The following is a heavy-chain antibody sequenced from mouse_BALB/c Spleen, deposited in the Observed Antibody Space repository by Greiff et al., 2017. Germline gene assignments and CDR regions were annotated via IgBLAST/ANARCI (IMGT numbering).Heavy chain of an antibody. CDR1: GYTFTEYI. Sequence: QVQLQQSGAGLVKPGASVKLSCKASGYTFTEYIIHWVKQRSGQGLEWIGWFYPGSGSIKYNEKFKDKATLTADKSSSTVYMELSRLTSEDSAVYFCARHEGHYDDDEGAFAYWGQGTLVTVSA. CDR2: FYPGSGSI. CDR3: ARHEGHYDDDEGAFAY. D-gene: IGHD2-4*01. V-gene: IGHV1-62-2*01. J-gene: IGHJ3*01.